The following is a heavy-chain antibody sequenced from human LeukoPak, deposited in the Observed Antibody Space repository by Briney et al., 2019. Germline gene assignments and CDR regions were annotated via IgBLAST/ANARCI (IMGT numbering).Heavy chain of an antibody. Sequence: PSETLSLTCAVSGGSISSGGYSWSWIRQPPGKGLEWTGYIYHSGSTYYNPSLKSRVTISVDRSKNQLSLKLSSVTAADTAVYYCARGGYYDSSGYYYRLGDYFDYWGQGTLVTVSS. J-gene: IGHJ4*02. CDR1: GGSISSGGYS. CDR3: ARGGYYDSSGYYYRLGDYFDY. V-gene: IGHV4-30-2*01. D-gene: IGHD3-22*01. CDR2: IYHSGST.